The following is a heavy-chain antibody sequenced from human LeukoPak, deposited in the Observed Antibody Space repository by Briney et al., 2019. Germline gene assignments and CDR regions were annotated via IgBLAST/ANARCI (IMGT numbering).Heavy chain of an antibody. V-gene: IGHV3-7*01. CDR1: GFTFSGYW. Sequence: GGSLRLSCVASGFTFSGYWMNWVRRSPGKGLEWVANIKQDGSEKYYVDSVKGRFTISRDNARSSLYLQMNSLRAEDTGLYYCARDPSRRYTYGYGDSWGQGTLVTVSS. CDR3: ARDPSRRYTYGYGDS. J-gene: IGHJ4*02. CDR2: IKQDGSEK. D-gene: IGHD5-18*01.